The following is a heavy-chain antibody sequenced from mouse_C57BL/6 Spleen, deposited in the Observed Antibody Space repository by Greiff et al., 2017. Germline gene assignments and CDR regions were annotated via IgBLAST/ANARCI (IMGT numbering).Heavy chain of an antibody. V-gene: IGHV5-6*01. CDR1: GFTFSSYG. Sequence: EVKLMESGGDLVKPGGSLKLSCAASGFTFSSYGMSWVRPTPDKRLEWVATISSGGSYTYYPDSVKGRFTISRDNAKNTLYLQMSSLKSEDTAMYYCARQADGNSAWFAYWGQGTLVTVSA. CDR3: ARQADGNSAWFAY. J-gene: IGHJ3*01. CDR2: ISSGGSYT. D-gene: IGHD2-1*01.